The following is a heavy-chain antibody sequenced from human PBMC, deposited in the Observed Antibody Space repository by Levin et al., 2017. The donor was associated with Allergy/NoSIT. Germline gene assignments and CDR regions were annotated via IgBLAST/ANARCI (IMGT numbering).Heavy chain of an antibody. Sequence: GGSLRLSCAASGFTFSSYAMSWVRQAPGKGLEWVSAIRGSGGSTYYADSVKGRFTISRDNSKNTLYLQMNSLRAEDTAVYYCAKDSPYGDYSNDAFDIWGQGTMVTVSS. CDR3: AKDSPYGDYSNDAFDI. D-gene: IGHD4-17*01. CDR1: GFTFSSYA. J-gene: IGHJ3*02. CDR2: IRGSGGST. V-gene: IGHV3-23*01.